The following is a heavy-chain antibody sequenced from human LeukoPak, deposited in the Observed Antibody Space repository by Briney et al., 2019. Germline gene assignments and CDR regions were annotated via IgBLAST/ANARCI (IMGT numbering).Heavy chain of an antibody. V-gene: IGHV4-59*01. CDR2: IYYSGST. J-gene: IGHJ4*02. CDR1: GGSISSYY. Sequence: SETLSLTCTVSGGSISSYYWSWIRQPPGKGLEWIGYIYYSGSTNYNPSLKSRVTISVDTSKNQFSLKLSSVTAADTAVYYCAREMATIRYYFDYWGQGTLVTVSS. CDR3: AREMATIRYYFDY. D-gene: IGHD5-24*01.